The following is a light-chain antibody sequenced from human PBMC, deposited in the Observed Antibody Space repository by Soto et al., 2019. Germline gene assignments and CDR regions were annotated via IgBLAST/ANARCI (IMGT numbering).Light chain of an antibody. CDR3: QQYRSSPPT. V-gene: IGKV3-20*01. J-gene: IGKJ4*01. CDR2: GAS. CDR1: QSLTSNY. Sequence: EIVLTQSPGTLSLSPGERATLSCRASQSLTSNYLAWYQQKPGQAPRLLIYGASSRGTGIPDRFSGSGSGTDFTLTISRLEPEDFAVYYCQQYRSSPPTFGGGTKVEIK.